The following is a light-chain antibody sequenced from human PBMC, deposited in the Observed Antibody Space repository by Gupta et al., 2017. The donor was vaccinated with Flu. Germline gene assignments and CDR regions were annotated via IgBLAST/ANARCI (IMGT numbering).Light chain of an antibody. CDR3: YSRENTDNNQEV. CDR2: AKN. CDR1: RIRKTY. J-gene: IGLJ2*01. V-gene: IGLV3-19*01. Sequence: TGRMICQGDRIRKTYGSGYQQKPGQATVLLIIAKNIRHRGIPDRFSCSSSGTTTTATITGAQAEDEADDYYYSRENTDNNQEVFGGGTKLTVL.